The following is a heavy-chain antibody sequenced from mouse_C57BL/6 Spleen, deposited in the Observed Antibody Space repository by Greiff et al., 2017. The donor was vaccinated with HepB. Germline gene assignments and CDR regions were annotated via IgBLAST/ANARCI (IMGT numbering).Heavy chain of an antibody. CDR2: INYDGSST. CDR1: GFTFSDYY. Sequence: EVKLMESEGGLVQPGSSMKLSCTASGFTFSDYYMAWVRQVPEKGLEWVANINYDGSSTYYLDSLKSRFIISRDNAKNILYLQMSSLKSEDTATYYCARDEGITTVPYWYFDVWGTGTTVTVSS. J-gene: IGHJ1*03. CDR3: ARDEGITTVPYWYFDV. D-gene: IGHD1-1*01. V-gene: IGHV5-16*01.